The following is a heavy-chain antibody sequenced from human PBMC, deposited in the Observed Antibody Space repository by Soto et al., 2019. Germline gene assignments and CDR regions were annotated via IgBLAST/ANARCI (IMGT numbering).Heavy chain of an antibody. CDR2: IWYDGSNK. D-gene: IGHD4-17*01. CDR1: GFTFSSYG. J-gene: IGHJ4*02. Sequence: GGSLRLSCAASGFTFSSYGMHWVRQAPGKGLEWVAVIWYDGSNKYYADSVKGRFTISRDNSKNTLYLQMNGLRAEDTAVYYCARDRYGDPLWGQDDFDYWGQGTLVTVSS. V-gene: IGHV3-33*01. CDR3: ARDRYGDPLWGQDDFDY.